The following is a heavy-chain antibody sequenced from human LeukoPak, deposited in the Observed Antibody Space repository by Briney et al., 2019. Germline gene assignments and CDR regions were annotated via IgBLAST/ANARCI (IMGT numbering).Heavy chain of an antibody. J-gene: IGHJ6*02. Sequence: PGRSLRLSCAASGFTFIIYAMHWVRQAPGKGLEWEAVISYDGSNKYYADSVKGRFTISRDNSKNTLYLQMNSMRAEDTAVYYCARFAVVVVPAAAYYGMDVWGQGTTVTVSS. D-gene: IGHD2-2*01. CDR2: ISYDGSNK. CDR3: ARFAVVVVPAAAYYGMDV. V-gene: IGHV3-30-3*01. CDR1: GFTFIIYA.